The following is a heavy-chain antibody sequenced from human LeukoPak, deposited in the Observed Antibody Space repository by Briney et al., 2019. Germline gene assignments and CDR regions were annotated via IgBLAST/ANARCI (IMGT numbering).Heavy chain of an antibody. CDR3: AKASSSWPYYFDY. Sequence: PGGSLRLSCAASGFTFSNYEMNWVRQAPGKGLEWVSAISGSGGSTYYADSVKGRFTISRDNSKNTLYLQMNSLRAEDTAVYYCAKASSSWPYYFDYWGQGTLVTVSS. J-gene: IGHJ4*02. CDR1: GFTFSNYE. D-gene: IGHD6-13*01. CDR2: ISGSGGST. V-gene: IGHV3-23*01.